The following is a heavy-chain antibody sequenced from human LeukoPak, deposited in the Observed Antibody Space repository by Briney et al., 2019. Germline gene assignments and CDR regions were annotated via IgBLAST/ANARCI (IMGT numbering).Heavy chain of an antibody. J-gene: IGHJ4*02. V-gene: IGHV4-34*01. CDR3: AREGYSSSWFYFDY. Sequence: KPSETLSLTCAVYGGSFSDYYWSWIRQPPGKGLEWIGEINHSGSTNYNPSLKSRVTISVDTSRTQFSLKLSSVTAADTAVYYCAREGYSSSWFYFDYWGQGTLVTVSS. CDR2: INHSGST. CDR1: GGSFSDYY. D-gene: IGHD6-13*01.